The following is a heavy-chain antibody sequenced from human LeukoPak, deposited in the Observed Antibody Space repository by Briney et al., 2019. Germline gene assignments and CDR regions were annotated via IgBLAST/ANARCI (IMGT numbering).Heavy chain of an antibody. V-gene: IGHV1-3*04. CDR2: IDTGNGNT. D-gene: IGHD2-2*01. J-gene: IGHJ3*02. CDR1: GYTFTSHV. CDR3: ARRYCSSTNCRDAFDI. Sequence: GASVKVSCKASGYTFTSHVMHWVRQAPGHRLDWMGWIDTGNGNTQYSQKFQGRVTITRDTSASTAYMELSSLRSEDTAVYYCARRYCSSTNCRDAFDIWGQGTMVTVSS.